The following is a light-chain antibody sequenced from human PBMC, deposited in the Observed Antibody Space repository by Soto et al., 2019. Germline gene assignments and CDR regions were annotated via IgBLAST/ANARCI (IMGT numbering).Light chain of an antibody. Sequence: EVVMTQSPATLSVSPGERATLSCRASQTVSNNLAWYQQKPGQAPRLLIYGASTRATGVPARFSGSGSGTEFTPPINSRPSEDFAVYYCQQYTTWPPPSESVGPGTIVEIK. CDR2: GAS. CDR3: QQYTTWPPPSES. J-gene: IGKJ3*01. V-gene: IGKV3D-15*01. CDR1: QTVSNN.